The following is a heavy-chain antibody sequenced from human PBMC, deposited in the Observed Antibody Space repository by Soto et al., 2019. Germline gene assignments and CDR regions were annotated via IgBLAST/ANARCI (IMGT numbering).Heavy chain of an antibody. J-gene: IGHJ4*02. V-gene: IGHV3-23*01. CDR3: ASGGLHAYTNGGLSDVHS. CDR1: ELSSSNHA. Sequence: EVHLLESGGGLVQPGGSLRLSCAASELSSSNHAMTWVRQAPGKGLEWVSGISGTDGGAYYADSVKGRFTISRDNSRSTLYLQMNSLRVEDTAVYYCASGGLHAYTNGGLSDVHSWGQRTLVTVS. CDR2: ISGTDGGA. D-gene: IGHD3-16*01.